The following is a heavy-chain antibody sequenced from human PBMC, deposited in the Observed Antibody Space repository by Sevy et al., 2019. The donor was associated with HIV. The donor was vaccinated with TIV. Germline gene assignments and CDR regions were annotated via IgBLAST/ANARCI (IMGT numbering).Heavy chain of an antibody. V-gene: IGHV3-23*01. Sequence: GGSLRLSCAASGFTFSNYAMSWVRQTPGKGLEWVSAISGSADATYYTDSVKGRFTISRDNSKNTVYLQMNILRAEDTAVYYCVKEVSQYSYSDYWGQGTLVTVSS. CDR2: ISGSADAT. D-gene: IGHD5-18*01. CDR1: GFTFSNYA. J-gene: IGHJ4*02. CDR3: VKEVSQYSYSDY.